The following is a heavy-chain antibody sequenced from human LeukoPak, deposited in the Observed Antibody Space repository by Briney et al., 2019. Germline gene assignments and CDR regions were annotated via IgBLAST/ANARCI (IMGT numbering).Heavy chain of an antibody. J-gene: IGHJ5*02. CDR1: GGSFSGYY. CDR2: INHSGST. V-gene: IGHV4-34*01. D-gene: IGHD1-26*01. CDR3: ARGRPSYSFQYNWFDP. Sequence: SETLSLTCAVYGGSFSGYYWSWIRQPPGKGLEWIGEINHSGSTNYNPSLKSRVTISVDTSKNQFSLKLSSVTAADTAVYYCARGRPSYSFQYNWFDPWGQGTLVTVSS.